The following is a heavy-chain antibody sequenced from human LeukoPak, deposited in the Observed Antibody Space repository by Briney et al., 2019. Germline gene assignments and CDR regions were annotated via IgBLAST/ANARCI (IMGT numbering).Heavy chain of an antibody. CDR1: GYTFTSYA. Sequence: ASVKVSCKASGYTFTSYAMHWVRQAPGQRLEWMGWINAGNGKTKYSQEFQGRVTITRDTSASTAYMELSSLRSEDMAVYYCARVQTIVGATAYYYMDVWGKGTTVTVSS. CDR2: INAGNGKT. J-gene: IGHJ6*03. V-gene: IGHV1-3*03. D-gene: IGHD1-26*01. CDR3: ARVQTIVGATAYYYMDV.